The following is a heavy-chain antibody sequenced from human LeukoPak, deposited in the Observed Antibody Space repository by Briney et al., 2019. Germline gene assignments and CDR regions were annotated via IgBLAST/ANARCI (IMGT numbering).Heavy chain of an antibody. CDR2: IYYSGST. CDR1: GGSISSSAYY. Sequence: SETLSLTCTVSGGSISSSAYYWGWIRQPPGKGLEWIGSIYYSGSTYYNPSLKSRVTIYVDTSKNQFSLKLSSVTAADTAVYYCAKSVETATVFFDCWGQGTLVTVSS. CDR3: AKSVETATVFFDC. J-gene: IGHJ4*02. V-gene: IGHV4-39*01. D-gene: IGHD5-24*01.